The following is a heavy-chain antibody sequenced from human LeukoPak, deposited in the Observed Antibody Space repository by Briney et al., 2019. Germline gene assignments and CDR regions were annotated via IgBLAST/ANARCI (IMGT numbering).Heavy chain of an antibody. CDR1: GYDFKRYS. D-gene: IGHD3-10*01. J-gene: IGHJ4*02. Sequence: GGSLRLSCVGSGYDFKRYSMNWVRQAPGKGLEWISYITSSSSSIFYAASVRGRFTISRDNAMNSMYRQMNSLRDEDTAVYYCTRGGSYFEKWGQGSLVTVTS. V-gene: IGHV3-48*02. CDR3: TRGGSYFEK. CDR2: ITSSSSSI.